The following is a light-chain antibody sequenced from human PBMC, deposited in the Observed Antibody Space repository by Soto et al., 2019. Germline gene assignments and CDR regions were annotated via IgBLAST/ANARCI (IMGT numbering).Light chain of an antibody. Sequence: EIVMTQSPATLSVSPGERATLSCRASQSVSSNLAWYQQIPGQAPRLLIYGASTRATGIPARFSGSGSGTEFTLTFNSLQSEDFAVYYCQQYNDWRTFSQGTKVDIK. J-gene: IGKJ1*01. V-gene: IGKV3-15*01. CDR2: GAS. CDR3: QQYNDWRT. CDR1: QSVSSN.